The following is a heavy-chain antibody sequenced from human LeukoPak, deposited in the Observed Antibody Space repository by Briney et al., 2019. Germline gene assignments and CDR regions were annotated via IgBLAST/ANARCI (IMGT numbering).Heavy chain of an antibody. D-gene: IGHD4-17*01. V-gene: IGHV3-21*01. Sequence: GGSLRLSCAASGFTFSSYSMNWVRQAPGKGLEWVSSISSSSSYIYYADSVKGRFTISRDNAKNSLYLQMNSLRAEDTAVYYCASSRYGDYKSMYYWGQGTLVTVSS. CDR1: GFTFSSYS. CDR3: ASSRYGDYKSMYY. CDR2: ISSSSSYI. J-gene: IGHJ4*02.